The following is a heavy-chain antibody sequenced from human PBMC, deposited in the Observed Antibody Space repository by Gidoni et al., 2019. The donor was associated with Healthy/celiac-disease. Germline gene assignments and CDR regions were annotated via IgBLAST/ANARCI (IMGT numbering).Heavy chain of an antibody. CDR2: IIPIFGTA. J-gene: IGHJ4*02. V-gene: IGHV1-69*01. CDR1: GGTFSSYA. CDR3: ARADRHIVVVTAIRGKKHGYYFDY. D-gene: IGHD2-21*02. Sequence: QVQLVQSGAEVKKPGSSVKVSCKASGGTFSSYAISWVRQAPGQGLEWMGGIIPIFGTANYAQKFQGRVTITADESTSTAYMELSSLRSEDTAVYYCARADRHIVVVTAIRGKKHGYYFDYWGQGTLVTVSS.